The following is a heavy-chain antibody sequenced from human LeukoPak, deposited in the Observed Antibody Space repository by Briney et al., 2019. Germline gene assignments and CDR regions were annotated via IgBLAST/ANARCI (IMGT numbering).Heavy chain of an antibody. D-gene: IGHD6-13*01. V-gene: IGHV4-59*01. CDR3: ARAGGYRPAAADLDY. Sequence: SETLSLTCAVSGGSISSNYWSWIRQPPGKGLEWIGDIHHSGGTNYSPSLKSRVTISVDTSKNQFSLKLNSVTAADTAVYYCARAGGYRPAAADLDYWGQGTLVTVSS. CDR2: IHHSGGT. CDR1: GGSISSNY. J-gene: IGHJ4*02.